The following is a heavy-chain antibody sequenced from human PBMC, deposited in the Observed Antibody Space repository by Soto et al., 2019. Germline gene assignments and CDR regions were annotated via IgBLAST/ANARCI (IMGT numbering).Heavy chain of an antibody. CDR3: ARQSKDCSRTSCYGGFDY. CDR2: IYYSGST. D-gene: IGHD2-2*01. J-gene: IGHJ4*02. V-gene: IGHV4-39*01. CDR1: GGSISSSSYY. Sequence: SETLYLTCTVSGGSISSSSYYGAWIRQPPGKGLEWIGSIYYSGSTYYNPSLKSRVTISVDTSKNQFSLKLSSVTAADTAVYYCARQSKDCSRTSCYGGFDYWGQGTLGTGPS.